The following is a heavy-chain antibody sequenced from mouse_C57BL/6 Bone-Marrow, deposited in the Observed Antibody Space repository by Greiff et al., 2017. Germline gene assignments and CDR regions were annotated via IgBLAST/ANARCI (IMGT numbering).Heavy chain of an antibody. V-gene: IGHV14-1*01. J-gene: IGHJ2*01. CDR2: IDPEDGDT. CDR3: ANCYFDY. Sequence: VQLQQSGAELVRPGASVKLSCTASGFTITDYYMHWVKQRPEQGLEWIGRIDPEDGDTEYAPKFQGKATMTVDTSSNTACLQLSSLTSEDTAVYSCANCYFDYWGQGTTLTVSS. CDR1: GFTITDYY.